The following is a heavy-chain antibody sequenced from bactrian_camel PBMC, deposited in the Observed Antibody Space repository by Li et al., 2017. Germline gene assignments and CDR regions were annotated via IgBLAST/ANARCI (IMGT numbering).Heavy chain of an antibody. V-gene: IGHV3S53*01. Sequence: VQLVESGGGSIEAGGSLRLSCEVTGLVDSPRCMGWFRQATGEKRERVATVDSVGFTTYGDAVRGRFTISKDNDKTVYLEMNNLQPEDTAMYYCARKRRFGSCIDDMTAGDYWGQGTQVTVS. CDR3: ARKRRFGSCIDDMTAGDY. CDR2: VDSVGFT. D-gene: IGHD5*01. J-gene: IGHJ4*01. CDR1: GLVDSPRC.